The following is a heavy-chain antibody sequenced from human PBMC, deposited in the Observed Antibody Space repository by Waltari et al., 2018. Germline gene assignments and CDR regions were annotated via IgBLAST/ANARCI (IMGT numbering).Heavy chain of an antibody. CDR3: ARDTIFYGSGSYDP. CDR1: GFSFSAYT. J-gene: IGHJ5*02. Sequence: QLVESGGGLVKPGSSLRLSCAASGFSFSAYTLHWLRRAPGKGLEWVSSISSKSTYIYYADSVRGRFSISRDNAENSLFLQMNNLRGEDTAVYYCARDTIFYGSGSYDPWGQGTRVTVSS. V-gene: IGHV3-21*01. D-gene: IGHD3-10*01. CDR2: ISSKSTYI.